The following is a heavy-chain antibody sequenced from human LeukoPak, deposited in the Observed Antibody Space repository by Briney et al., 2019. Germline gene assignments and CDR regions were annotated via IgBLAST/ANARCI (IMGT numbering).Heavy chain of an antibody. Sequence: AASVKVSCKASGYTFTSYYMHWVRQAPGQGLEWMGWINPNSGGTNYAQKFQGRVTMTRDTSISTAYMELSRLRSDDTAVYYCARDRGSVVIASFDYWGQGTLVTVSS. CDR1: GYTFTSYY. V-gene: IGHV1-2*02. CDR3: ARDRGSVVIASFDY. D-gene: IGHD3-22*01. CDR2: INPNSGGT. J-gene: IGHJ4*02.